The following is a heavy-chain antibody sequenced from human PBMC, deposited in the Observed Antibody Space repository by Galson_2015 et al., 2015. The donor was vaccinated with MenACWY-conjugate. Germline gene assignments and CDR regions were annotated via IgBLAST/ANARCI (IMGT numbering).Heavy chain of an antibody. CDR2: ISKSGSPI. CDR3: ARVGTWIHQYFYYMDV. V-gene: IGHV3-48*03. D-gene: IGHD5-18*01. J-gene: IGHJ6*03. CDR1: GFTFTGYE. Sequence: SLRLSCAVSGFTFTGYEFNWVRQAPGKGLEWLSYISKSGSPIYYADSVKGRLTISRDNIKKSLFLEMNSLRAGDTGVYYCARVGTWIHQYFYYMDVWGKGTTVTVSS.